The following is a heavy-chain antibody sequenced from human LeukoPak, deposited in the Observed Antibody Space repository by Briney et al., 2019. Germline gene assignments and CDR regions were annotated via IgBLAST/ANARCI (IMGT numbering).Heavy chain of an antibody. D-gene: IGHD2-2*01. Sequence: ASVKVSCKASGYTFTSYDINLVRQATGQGLEWMGWMNPNSGNTGYAQKFQGRVTMTRNTSISTAYMELSSLRSEDTAVYYCARGGVVVVPAATPYYFDYWGQGTLVTVSS. J-gene: IGHJ4*02. CDR2: MNPNSGNT. CDR1: GYTFTSYD. CDR3: ARGGVVVVPAATPYYFDY. V-gene: IGHV1-8*01.